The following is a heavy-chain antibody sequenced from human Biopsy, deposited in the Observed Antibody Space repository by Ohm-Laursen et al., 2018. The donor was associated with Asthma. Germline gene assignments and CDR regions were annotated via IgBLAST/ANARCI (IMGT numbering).Heavy chain of an antibody. J-gene: IGHJ4*02. Sequence: SSVKVSCKSLGGTFNTYVIGWVRQAPGQGLEWMGGINSVFGTTTYPHKFQDRVTITADDSTSTVYMELSSLRSEDTAVYYCARKAGSCISRTCYSLDFWGQGTLVTASS. D-gene: IGHD2-2*01. CDR3: ARKAGSCISRTCYSLDF. V-gene: IGHV1-69*01. CDR1: GGTFNTYV. CDR2: INSVFGTT.